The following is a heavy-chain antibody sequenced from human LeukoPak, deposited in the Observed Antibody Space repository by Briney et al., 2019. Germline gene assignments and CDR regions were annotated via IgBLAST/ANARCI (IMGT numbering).Heavy chain of an antibody. V-gene: IGHV3-30*04. D-gene: IGHD3-10*01. Sequence: GGSLRLSCAASGFNFSVSSMHWVRQAPGKGLEWVAVMSFDGTTKLYAHSLKGRFTISRDNSKNTVYLQMRSLRPEDTAVYFCARQAIRGVNSWFDPCGQGTLVTVSS. CDR2: MSFDGTTK. CDR1: GFNFSVSS. CDR3: ARQAIRGVNSWFDP. J-gene: IGHJ5*02.